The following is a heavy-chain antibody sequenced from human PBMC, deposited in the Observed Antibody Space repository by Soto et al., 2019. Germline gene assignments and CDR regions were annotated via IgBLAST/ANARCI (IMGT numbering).Heavy chain of an antibody. CDR1: GFTFSSYA. D-gene: IGHD1-26*01. CDR3: AKDGVGRSYYYAYMDV. V-gene: IGHV3-23*01. J-gene: IGHJ6*03. Sequence: DVQLLESGGTLVQPGGSLRLSCAASGFTFSSYAMSWVRQAPGKGLEWVSTLSGGGDDTYYADSVKGRFTISRDNLKNTLHLQMNSLRAEDTAVYSCAKDGVGRSYYYAYMDVWGKGTTVTVSS. CDR2: LSGGGDDT.